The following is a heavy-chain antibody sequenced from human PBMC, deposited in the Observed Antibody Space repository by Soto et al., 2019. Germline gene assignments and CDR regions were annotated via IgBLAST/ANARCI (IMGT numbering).Heavy chain of an antibody. CDR3: ARGPNSDT. CDR1: GFTFSSYG. V-gene: IGHV3-30*03. D-gene: IGHD1-1*01. Sequence: PVGSLRLSCAASGFTFSSYGMHWVRQAPGKGLEWVAVISYDGSNKYYADSVKGRFTISRDNSENTLYLQMNSLRVEDTAVYFCARGPNSDTWGQGTLVTVSS. CDR2: ISYDGSNK. J-gene: IGHJ5*02.